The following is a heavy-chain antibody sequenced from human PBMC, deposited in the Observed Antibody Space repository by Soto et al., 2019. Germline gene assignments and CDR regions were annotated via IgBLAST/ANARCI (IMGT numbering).Heavy chain of an antibody. CDR3: ARRAPLSGLAY. D-gene: IGHD1-26*01. Sequence: EVQLVESGGGLVQPGGSLRLSCAASGFTFSSYWMHWVRQAPGKGLVWVSRINHDESSSTYVDSVRGRFTISRDNAKNTLYLQMISLRAEGTAVYCCARRAPLSGLAYWGQGTRVTVSS. CDR1: GFTFSSYW. V-gene: IGHV3-74*01. J-gene: IGHJ4*02. CDR2: INHDESSS.